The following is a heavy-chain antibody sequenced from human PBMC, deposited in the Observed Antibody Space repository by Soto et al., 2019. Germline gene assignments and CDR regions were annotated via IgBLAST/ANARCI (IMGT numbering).Heavy chain of an antibody. J-gene: IGHJ4*02. D-gene: IGHD3-3*01. Sequence: RLSCSASTFTFSASAMYWVRQAPGKGLEYVSVISYNGGRTYYADSVKGRFTISRDNSKNTVFLQMSSLRGEDTAVYYCVKGPSQGSSVFGPLDFWGQGTLVTVSS. CDR2: ISYNGGRT. V-gene: IGHV3-64D*06. CDR1: TFTFSASA. CDR3: VKGPSQGSSVFGPLDF.